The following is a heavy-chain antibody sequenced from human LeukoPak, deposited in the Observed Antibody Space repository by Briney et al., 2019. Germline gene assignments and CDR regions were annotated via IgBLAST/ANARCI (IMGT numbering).Heavy chain of an antibody. D-gene: IGHD1-1*01. CDR3: ARDHWSTGFDY. CDR2: IYNYRGT. Sequence: SETLSLTCTVSGDSISNYYWSWIRQPPGKGLEWIGYIYNYRGTNYNPSLKSRVTISVDTSKNQFSLKLSSVTAADTAVYYCARDHWSTGFDYWGQGTLVTVSS. V-gene: IGHV4-59*01. J-gene: IGHJ4*02. CDR1: GDSISNYY.